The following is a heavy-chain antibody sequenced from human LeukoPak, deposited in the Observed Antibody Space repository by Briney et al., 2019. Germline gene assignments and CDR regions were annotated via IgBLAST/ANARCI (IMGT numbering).Heavy chain of an antibody. CDR3: ARGAAIVGATKGGDY. J-gene: IGHJ4*02. CDR2: ISAYNGNT. V-gene: IGHV1-18*01. CDR1: GYTFTSYG. D-gene: IGHD1-26*01. Sequence: EASVKVSCKASGYTFTSYGISWVRQAPGQGLEWMGWISAYNGNTNYAQKLQGRVTMTTDTSTSTAYMELRSLRSDDTAVYYCARGAAIVGATKGGDYWGQGTPGHRLL.